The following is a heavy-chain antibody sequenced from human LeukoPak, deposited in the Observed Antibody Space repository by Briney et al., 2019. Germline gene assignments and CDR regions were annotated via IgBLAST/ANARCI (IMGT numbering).Heavy chain of an antibody. CDR1: GYTFTSYY. Sequence: ASVKVSCKASGYTFTSYYMHWVRQAPGQGLEWMGIINPSGDSTSYAQKFQGRVTVTRDTSTSTVYMELSSLRSEDTAAYYCARGAVRYYMDVWGKGTTVTVSS. V-gene: IGHV1-46*01. J-gene: IGHJ6*03. D-gene: IGHD4-17*01. CDR3: ARGAVRYYMDV. CDR2: INPSGDST.